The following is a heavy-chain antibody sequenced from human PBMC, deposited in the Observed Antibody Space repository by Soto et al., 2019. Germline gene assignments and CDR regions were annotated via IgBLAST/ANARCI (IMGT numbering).Heavy chain of an antibody. CDR1: GYTFTSYA. D-gene: IGHD3-22*01. CDR2: INAGNGNT. V-gene: IGHV1-3*01. Sequence: ASVKVSCKASGYTFTSYAMHWVRQAPGQRLEWMGWINAGNGNTKYSQKFQGRVTITRDTSASTAYMELSSLRSEDTAVYYCARGPFPVVVNPIDDWGQGTLVTVSS. J-gene: IGHJ4*02. CDR3: ARGPFPVVVNPIDD.